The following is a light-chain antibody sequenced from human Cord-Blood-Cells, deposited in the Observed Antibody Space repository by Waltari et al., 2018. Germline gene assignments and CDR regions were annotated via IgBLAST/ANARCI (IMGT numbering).Light chain of an antibody. J-gene: IGKJ4*01. CDR2: GAS. CDR3: QQYNNWLT. Sequence: EIVMTQSPATLSVSPWERATLSCRASQSVSSNLAWYQQKPGQAPRLLIYGASTRATGSPARFSGSGSGTEFTLTISSLQSEDFAVYYCQQYNNWLTFGGGTKVEIK. CDR1: QSVSSN. V-gene: IGKV3-15*01.